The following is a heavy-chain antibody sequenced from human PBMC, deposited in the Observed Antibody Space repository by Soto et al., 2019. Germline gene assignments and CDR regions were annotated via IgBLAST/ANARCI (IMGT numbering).Heavy chain of an antibody. CDR1: GGTFSSYA. CDR3: ARGYYDILTGYYPLSPYYGMDV. V-gene: IGHV1-69*01. D-gene: IGHD3-9*01. CDR2: FIPIFGTA. J-gene: IGHJ6*02. Sequence: QVQLVQSGAEVKKPGSSVKVSCKASGGTFSSYAISWVRQAPGQGLEWMGGFIPIFGTANYAQKFQGRVTITADESTSTAYMELSSLRSEDTAVYYCARGYYDILTGYYPLSPYYGMDVWGQGTTVTVSS.